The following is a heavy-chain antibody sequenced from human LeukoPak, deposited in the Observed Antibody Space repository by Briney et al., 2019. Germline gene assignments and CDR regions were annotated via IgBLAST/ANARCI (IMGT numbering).Heavy chain of an antibody. D-gene: IGHD6-19*01. CDR1: GFTFSSYS. V-gene: IGHV3-53*01. CDR2: IYSGGST. Sequence: GGSLRLSCAASGFTFSSYSMNWVRQAPGKGLEWVSAIYSGGSTYYADSVKGRFTISRDNSKNTLYLQMNSLRAEDTAVYYCARGGIAVPERYFQHWGQGTLVTVSS. J-gene: IGHJ1*01. CDR3: ARGGIAVPERYFQH.